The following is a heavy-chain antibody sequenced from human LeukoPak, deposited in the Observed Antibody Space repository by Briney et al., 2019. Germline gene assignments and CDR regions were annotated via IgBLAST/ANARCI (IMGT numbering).Heavy chain of an antibody. Sequence: SGTLSLTCAVSGASIVSSNWWNWVRQPPGKGLEWIGEIYHSGSSNYNPSLKSRVSISVDTSKNQFSLKLSSVTAADTAVYYCARGVDYGDYSWFDPWGQGTLVTVSS. D-gene: IGHD4-17*01. CDR1: GASIVSSNW. V-gene: IGHV4-4*02. J-gene: IGHJ5*02. CDR2: IYHSGSS. CDR3: ARGVDYGDYSWFDP.